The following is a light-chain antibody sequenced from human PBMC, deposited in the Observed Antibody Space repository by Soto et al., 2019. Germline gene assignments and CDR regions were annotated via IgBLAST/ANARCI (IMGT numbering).Light chain of an antibody. CDR3: QSYDSSLSGAV. J-gene: IGLJ2*01. Sequence: QSVLTQPPSVSGAPGQRVTISCTGSRSNIGAGFDVHWYQQLPGTAPKLLIYGNSNRPSGVPDRFSASKSGTSASLAITGLQPEDEADYYCQSYDSSLSGAVFGGGTQLTVL. CDR2: GNS. CDR1: RSNIGAGFD. V-gene: IGLV1-40*01.